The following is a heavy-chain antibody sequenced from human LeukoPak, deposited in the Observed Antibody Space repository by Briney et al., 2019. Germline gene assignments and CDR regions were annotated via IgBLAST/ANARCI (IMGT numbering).Heavy chain of an antibody. CDR1: GYTFTSYD. D-gene: IGHD2-8*01. CDR3: ARVYCTNGVCYTYFDY. V-gene: IGHV1-8*01. Sequence: GASVKVSCKASGYTFTSYDINWVRQATGQGLEWMGWMNPNSGNTGYAQKFQGRVTMTRNTSISTAYMELSSLRSEDTAVYYCARVYCTNGVCYTYFDYWGQGTLVTVSS. CDR2: MNPNSGNT. J-gene: IGHJ4*02.